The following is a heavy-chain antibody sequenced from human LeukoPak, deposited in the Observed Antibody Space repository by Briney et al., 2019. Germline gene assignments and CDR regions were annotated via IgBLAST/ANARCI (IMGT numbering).Heavy chain of an antibody. J-gene: IGHJ4*02. V-gene: IGHV3-21*01. CDR3: ASLYGSYYDFWCGDY. D-gene: IGHD3-3*01. Sequence: PGGSLRLSCAASGFTFSSYSMNWVRQAPGKGREWVSSISSSSSYIYYADSVKGRFTISRNNAKNSLYLQMNSLSAEDTAVYYCASLYGSYYDFWCGDYWGQGTLVTVSS. CDR1: GFTFSSYS. CDR2: ISSSSSYI.